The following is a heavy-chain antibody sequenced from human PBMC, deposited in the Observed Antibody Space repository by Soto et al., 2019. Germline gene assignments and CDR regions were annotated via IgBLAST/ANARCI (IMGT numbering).Heavy chain of an antibody. Sequence: GGSLRLSCAASGFTFSSYSMNWVRQAPGKGLEWVSSISSSSSYIYYADSVKGRFTISRDNAKNSLYLQMNSLRAEDTAVYYCARGGDIDYGDYHYYYGMDVWGQGTTVTVYS. CDR2: ISSSSSYI. D-gene: IGHD4-17*01. V-gene: IGHV3-21*01. J-gene: IGHJ6*02. CDR1: GFTFSSYS. CDR3: ARGGDIDYGDYHYYYGMDV.